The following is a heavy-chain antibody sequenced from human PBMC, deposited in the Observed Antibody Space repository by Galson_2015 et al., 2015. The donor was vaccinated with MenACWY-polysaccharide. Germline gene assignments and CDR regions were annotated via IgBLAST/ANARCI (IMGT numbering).Heavy chain of an antibody. CDR1: GGSISSYY. V-gene: IGHV4-59*01. D-gene: IGHD3-22*01. CDR2: IYYSGST. J-gene: IGHJ2*01. CDR3: ARVGSRTYYYDSSGYYNYWYFDL. Sequence: LSLTCTVSGGSISSYYWSWIRQPPGKGLEWIGYIYYSGSTNYNPSLKSRVTISVDTSKNQFSLKLSSVTAADTAVYYCARVGSRTYYYDSSGYYNYWYFDLWGRGTLVTVSS.